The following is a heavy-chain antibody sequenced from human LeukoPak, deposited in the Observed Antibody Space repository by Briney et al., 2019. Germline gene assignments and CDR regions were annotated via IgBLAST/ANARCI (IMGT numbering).Heavy chain of an antibody. D-gene: IGHD5-12*01. CDR3: ARMGGYSGYATH. CDR2: IHYSGTT. Sequence: PSETLSLTCTVSGGSISTYYWSWLRQPPGKGLEWIGYIHYSGTTNYNPSLQNRVTISLDTSKNQFSLNLSSVTAADTTVYYCARMGGYSGYATHWGQGTLVTVSS. CDR1: GGSISTYY. J-gene: IGHJ4*02. V-gene: IGHV4-59*08.